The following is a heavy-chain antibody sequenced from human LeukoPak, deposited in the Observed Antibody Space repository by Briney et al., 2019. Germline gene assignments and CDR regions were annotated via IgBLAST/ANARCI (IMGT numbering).Heavy chain of an antibody. D-gene: IGHD6-19*01. Sequence: GGSLRLSCAASGVTFSSYSMNWVRQAPGKGLEWVSYISSSSSTIYYADSVKGRFTISRDNAKNSLYLQMNSLRAEDTAVYYCAREKVAGPYATWGQGTLVTVSS. J-gene: IGHJ5*02. CDR1: GVTFSSYS. CDR2: ISSSSSTI. CDR3: AREKVAGPYAT. V-gene: IGHV3-48*01.